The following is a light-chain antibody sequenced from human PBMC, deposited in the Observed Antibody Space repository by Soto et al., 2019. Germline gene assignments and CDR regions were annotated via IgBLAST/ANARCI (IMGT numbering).Light chain of an antibody. J-gene: IGKJ5*01. CDR1: QSITNNY. V-gene: IGKV3-20*01. Sequence: ETVLTQSPGTLSLSPGERATLSCRASQSITNNYLAWYQQKPGQAPRLLIYGASSRVTGIPDRFSGSGSGTDFTLTISKLEPEDLAVYYCQQYRTSPITFGQGTRIEIK. CDR2: GAS. CDR3: QQYRTSPIT.